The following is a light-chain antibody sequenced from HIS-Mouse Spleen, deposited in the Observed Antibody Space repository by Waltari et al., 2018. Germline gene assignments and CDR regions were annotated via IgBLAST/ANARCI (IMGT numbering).Light chain of an antibody. CDR1: QSISSC. CDR2: AAS. Sequence: DIQMTQSPSTLSASVGDRVTIPCRASQSISSCLAWYQQKPGKAPKLLIYAASTWQSGVPSRFSGSGSGTDFTLTISCLQSEDFATYYCQQYYSYPYTFGQGTKLEIK. V-gene: IGKV1-5*01. J-gene: IGKJ2*01. CDR3: QQYYSYPYT.